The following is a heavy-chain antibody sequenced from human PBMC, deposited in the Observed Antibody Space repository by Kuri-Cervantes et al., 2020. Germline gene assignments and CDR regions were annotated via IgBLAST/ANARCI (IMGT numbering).Heavy chain of an antibody. CDR1: GGTFSSYA. D-gene: IGHD4-17*01. CDR3: ARVPQPYGDYFFGWFDP. CDR2: IIPIFGTA. V-gene: IGHV1-69*13. Sequence: SGKVSCNASGGTFSSYAISWVRQAPGQGLEWMGGIIPIFGTANYAQKFQGRVTITADESTSTAYMELSSLRSEDTAVYYCARVPQPYGDYFFGWFDPWGQGTLVTVSS. J-gene: IGHJ5*02.